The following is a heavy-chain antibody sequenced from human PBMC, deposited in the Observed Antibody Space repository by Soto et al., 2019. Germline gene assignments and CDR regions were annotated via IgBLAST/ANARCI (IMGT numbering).Heavy chain of an antibody. V-gene: IGHV1-69*01. CDR2: IIPIFGTA. D-gene: IGHD3-3*01. Sequence: QVQLVQSGADVKKPGSSVKVSCKASGGTFSSYAISWVRQAPGQGLEWMGGIIPIFGTANYAQKFQGRVTINADESTSTAYMELRSLRSEDTAVYYCARTPLPPGQDYDVWSCYYTGILDYWGQGTLVTVSS. CDR3: ARTPLPPGQDYDVWSCYYTGILDY. CDR1: GGTFSSYA. J-gene: IGHJ4*02.